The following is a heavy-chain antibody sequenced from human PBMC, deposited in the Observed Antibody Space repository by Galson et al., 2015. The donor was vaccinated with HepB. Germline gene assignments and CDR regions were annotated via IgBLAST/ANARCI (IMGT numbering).Heavy chain of an antibody. CDR2: ISSSSSYI. CDR3: AREGCSSTSCHSTRYYGMDV. V-gene: IGHV3-21*01. J-gene: IGHJ6*02. Sequence: SLRLACAASGFTFSSYSMNWVRQAPGKGLEWVSSISSSSSYIYYADSAKGRFTISRDNAKNSLYLQMNSLRAEDTAVYYCAREGCSSTSCHSTRYYGMDVWGQGTTVTVSS. CDR1: GFTFSSYS. D-gene: IGHD2-2*01.